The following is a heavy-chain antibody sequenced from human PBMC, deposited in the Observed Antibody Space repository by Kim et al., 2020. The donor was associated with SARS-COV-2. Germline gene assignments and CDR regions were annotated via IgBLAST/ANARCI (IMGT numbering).Heavy chain of an antibody. V-gene: IGHV3-48*03. CDR2: ISNRGPT. D-gene: IGHD4-17*01. CDR3: ARETTVTPDAFDL. CDR1: GFTFRSHD. J-gene: IGHJ3*01. Sequence: GGSLRLSCAASGFTFRSHDMNWVRQAPGKGLEWVSYISNRGPTYYADSVKGRFTISRDNAKNSLYLQMNSLIAEDTAIYYCARETTVTPDAFDLWGQGTMVTVSS.